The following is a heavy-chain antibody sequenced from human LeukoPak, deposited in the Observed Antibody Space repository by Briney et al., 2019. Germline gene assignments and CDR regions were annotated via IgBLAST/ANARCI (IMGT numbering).Heavy chain of an antibody. Sequence: GASVKVSCKVSGYTLTELSMHWVRQAPGQGLEWMGGIIPIFGTANYAQKFQGRVTITADKSTSTAYMELSSLRSEDTAVYYCARGSLTYYYYYYMDVWGKGTTVTVSS. CDR1: GYTLTELS. V-gene: IGHV1-69*06. D-gene: IGHD2-8*01. CDR3: ARGSLTYYYYYYMDV. CDR2: IIPIFGTA. J-gene: IGHJ6*03.